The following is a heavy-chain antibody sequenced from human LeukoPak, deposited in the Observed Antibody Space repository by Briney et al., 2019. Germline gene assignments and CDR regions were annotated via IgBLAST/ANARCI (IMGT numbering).Heavy chain of an antibody. D-gene: IGHD3-22*01. CDR3: ARAGYYDSGGYSGHFDY. V-gene: IGHV4-59*01. CDR1: GGSITNYF. CDR2: IYYSGST. Sequence: SETLSLTCTVSGGSITNYFWTWIRQPPGKGLEWIGYIYYSGSTDYNPSLKSRVTISVDTSKNQFSLKLSSVTAADTAVYFCARAGYYDSGGYSGHFDYWGREPWSPSPQ. J-gene: IGHJ4*02.